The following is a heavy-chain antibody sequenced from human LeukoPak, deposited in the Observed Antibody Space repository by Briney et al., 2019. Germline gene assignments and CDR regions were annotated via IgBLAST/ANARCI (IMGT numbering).Heavy chain of an antibody. J-gene: IGHJ6*02. V-gene: IGHV3-21*01. CDR1: GFTFSIYR. Sequence: GGSLRLSCAASGFTFSIYRVAWVRQTPGKGLGLVSSISSSSSYIYYADSVKARFTTSRETAKNSLYLQMNSLRAEDTAVYYCARDLTSGSSSWYRYGMDVWGQGTTVTVSS. CDR2: ISSSSSYI. CDR3: ARDLTSGSSSWYRYGMDV. D-gene: IGHD6-13*01.